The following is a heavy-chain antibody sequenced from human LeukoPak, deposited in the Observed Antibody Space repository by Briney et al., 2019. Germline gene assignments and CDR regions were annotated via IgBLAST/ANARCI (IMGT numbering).Heavy chain of an antibody. D-gene: IGHD1-26*01. CDR2: IKTKTYGGTT. V-gene: IGHV3-49*03. CDR1: GFTFGDHG. CDR3: STGVIVGAAYFDY. J-gene: IGHJ4*02. Sequence: GGSLRLSCTSSGFTFGDHGVSWFRQAPGKGPEWISFIKTKTYGGTTEYAASVKGRFTISRDDSTGIAYLQMDSLKPEDTAVYYCSTGVIVGAAYFDYWGQGTLVTVSS.